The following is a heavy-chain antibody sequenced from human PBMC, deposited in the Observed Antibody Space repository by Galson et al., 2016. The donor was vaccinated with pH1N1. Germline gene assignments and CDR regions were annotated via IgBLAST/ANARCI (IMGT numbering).Heavy chain of an antibody. V-gene: IGHV4-39*07. CDR2: IYYSGST. D-gene: IGHD6-19*01. J-gene: IGHJ4*02. CDR3: AGVAGNNEWGYHFDY. CDR1: GGSISSHSYY. Sequence: ETLSLPCTVSGGSISSHSYYWGWIRQPPGKGLEWIGSIYYSGSTYYNPSLKSRITISVDTSKNQFSLKLSSVTAADTAVYYCAGVAGNNEWGYHFDYWGQGTLVTVSS.